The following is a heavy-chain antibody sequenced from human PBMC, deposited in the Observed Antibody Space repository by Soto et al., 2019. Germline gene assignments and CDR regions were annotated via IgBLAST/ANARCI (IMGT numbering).Heavy chain of an antibody. Sequence: GSLRLSYAASGFSLGRYGMSGVRQAPGKGLEWVSAVSPNGQGIYYADSVRGRFTISRDFSKNTVFLHMDSLRAEDTAVYYWAKDRDYPRDYFHYWGQGTLVTVSS. J-gene: IGHJ4*02. CDR2: VSPNGQGI. D-gene: IGHD3-10*01. CDR3: AKDRDYPRDYFHY. V-gene: IGHV3-23*01. CDR1: GFSLGRYG.